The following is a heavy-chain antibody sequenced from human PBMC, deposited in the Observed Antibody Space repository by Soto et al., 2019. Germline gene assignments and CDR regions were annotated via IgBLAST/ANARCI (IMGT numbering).Heavy chain of an antibody. D-gene: IGHD3-9*01. CDR1: GGSISSYY. V-gene: IGHV4-59*01. Sequence: SETLSLTCTVSGGSISSYYWSWIRQPPGKGLEWIGYIYYSGSTNYNPSLKSRVTISVDTSKNQFSLKLSSVTAADTAVYYCAREETNILTGYSGFDPWGQGTLVTVSS. J-gene: IGHJ5*02. CDR3: AREETNILTGYSGFDP. CDR2: IYYSGST.